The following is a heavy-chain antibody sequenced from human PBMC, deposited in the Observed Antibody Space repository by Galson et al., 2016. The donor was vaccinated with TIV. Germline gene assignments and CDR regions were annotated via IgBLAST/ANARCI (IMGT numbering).Heavy chain of an antibody. V-gene: IGHV1-24*01. J-gene: IGHJ5*02. CDR2: FDPEVAKT. CDR1: GNSLNELV. D-gene: IGHD2/OR15-2a*01. Sequence: SVKVSCKVSGNSLNELVIHWVRQAPGKGLEWKGGFDPEVAKTVYAQKLQDRVTMAADTSTNTAYMELGSLRFEDTAVYYCATVAWFPGLSLDTWGQGTLVTVSS. CDR3: ATVAWFPGLSLDT.